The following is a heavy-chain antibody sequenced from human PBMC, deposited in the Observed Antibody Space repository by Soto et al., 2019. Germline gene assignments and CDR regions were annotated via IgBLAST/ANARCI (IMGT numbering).Heavy chain of an antibody. CDR1: GFTFSNAW. Sequence: VGSLRLSCAASGFTFSNAWMSWVCQAPGKGLEWVGRIKTKTDGGTTDYAAPVKGRFTISRDDSKNTLYLQMNSLKTEDTAVYYCTTDYCSGGSCYSYWFDPWGQGTLVTVSS. CDR3: TTDYCSGGSCYSYWFDP. J-gene: IGHJ5*02. D-gene: IGHD2-15*01. V-gene: IGHV3-15*01. CDR2: IKTKTDGGTT.